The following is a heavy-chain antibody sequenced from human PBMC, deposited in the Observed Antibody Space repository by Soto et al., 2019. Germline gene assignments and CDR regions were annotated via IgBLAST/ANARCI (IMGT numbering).Heavy chain of an antibody. J-gene: IGHJ5*02. CDR2: IYFSGRT. D-gene: IGHD3-16*01. Sequence: SETLSLTCAVYGGSFSGHYWTWIRQPPGKGLEWVGHIYFSGRTNYIPSLESRVTISLDTSKNQFSLKLTSVTAADTAVYYCARVPIDTYMIYWSDPWGQGTLVTVSS. CDR1: GGSFSGHY. V-gene: IGHV4-59*11. CDR3: ARVPIDTYMIYWSDP.